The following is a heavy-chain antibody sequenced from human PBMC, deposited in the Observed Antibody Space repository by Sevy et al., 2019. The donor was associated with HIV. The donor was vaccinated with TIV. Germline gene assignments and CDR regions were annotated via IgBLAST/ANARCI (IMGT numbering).Heavy chain of an antibody. D-gene: IGHD3-3*01. V-gene: IGHV3-23*01. Sequence: GGSLRLSCAASGLTFNSHAMSWVRQPPGRGLEWVSAISGSGETTVYADSVRGRFTISRDNSKNTLFLVMNSLRAEDTAVYYCAKDYMLNLWRGYFDSWGQGTLVNVSS. CDR3: AKDYMLNLWRGYFDS. CDR2: ISGSGETT. CDR1: GLTFNSHA. J-gene: IGHJ4*02.